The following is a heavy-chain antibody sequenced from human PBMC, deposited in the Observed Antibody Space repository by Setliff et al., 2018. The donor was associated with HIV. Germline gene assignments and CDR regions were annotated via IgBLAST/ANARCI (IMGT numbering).Heavy chain of an antibody. J-gene: IGHJ4*02. CDR2: MYHSGST. V-gene: IGHV4-38-2*01. Sequence: PSETLSLTCSVSGHSIRSGYYWGWIRQPPGKGLEWIGTMYHSGSTYYNPSLQGRVTISVDTSKNQFSLKLSSVTAADAAVYYCARSTPSVGYISEHWGQGTLVTVSS. D-gene: IGHD5-12*01. CDR1: GHSIRSGYY. CDR3: ARSTPSVGYISEH.